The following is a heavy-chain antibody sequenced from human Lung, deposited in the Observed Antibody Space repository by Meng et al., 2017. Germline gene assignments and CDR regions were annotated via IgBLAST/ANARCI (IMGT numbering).Heavy chain of an antibody. D-gene: IGHD1-26*01. CDR3: ALTAVGVTFDY. Sequence: EVQPLESGGGVVQPGGSLRLSCATSGFTFSSYSMSWVRQAPGKGLEWVSAISGSHGSTHYADSVKGRFTISRDNSKNTLYLQMNSLRAEYTAVYYCALTAVGVTFDYWGQGTLVTVSS. V-gene: IGHV3-23*01. CDR2: ISGSHGST. CDR1: GFTFSSYS. J-gene: IGHJ4*02.